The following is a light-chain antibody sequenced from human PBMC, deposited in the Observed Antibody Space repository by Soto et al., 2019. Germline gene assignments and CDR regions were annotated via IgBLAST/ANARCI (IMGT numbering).Light chain of an antibody. Sequence: QSVLTQPASVSGSPGQSITISCTGISSDVGNYNLVSWYQQYPGRAPKLIIYEGSKRPSGVSNRFSGSKSGNTASLTISGLQAEDEADYYCCSYAGSSTSVFGTGTKATVL. CDR2: EGS. J-gene: IGLJ1*01. CDR1: SSDVGNYNL. CDR3: CSYAGSSTSV. V-gene: IGLV2-23*01.